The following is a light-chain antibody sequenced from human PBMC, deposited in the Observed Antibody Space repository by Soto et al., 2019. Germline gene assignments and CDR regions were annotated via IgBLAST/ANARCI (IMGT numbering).Light chain of an antibody. CDR2: DAT. J-gene: IGKJ4*02. V-gene: IGKV3-11*01. Sequence: EIWLTQCPATLSLSPGERATRSCWASQSVSRYLACYHKTPGQAPTPLIYDATDRATGIPARFSGSGSGTDFTPTQTSLDPDDFSVYYRQQHSTFGGGTKVDI. CDR1: QSVSRY. CDR3: QQHST.